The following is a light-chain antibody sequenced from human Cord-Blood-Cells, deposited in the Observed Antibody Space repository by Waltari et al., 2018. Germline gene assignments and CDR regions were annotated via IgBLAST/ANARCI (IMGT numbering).Light chain of an antibody. Sequence: DIQMTQSPSSLSASVGDRVTITCRASQSISSYLNWYQQKPGKAPKLLIYAASSLQSGVPSRCSGSGSGTDFTLTISSLQPEDFATYYCQQSYSTPYTFGQGPSWRSN. CDR1: QSISSY. J-gene: IGKJ2*01. CDR3: QQSYSTPYT. V-gene: IGKV1-39*01. CDR2: AAS.